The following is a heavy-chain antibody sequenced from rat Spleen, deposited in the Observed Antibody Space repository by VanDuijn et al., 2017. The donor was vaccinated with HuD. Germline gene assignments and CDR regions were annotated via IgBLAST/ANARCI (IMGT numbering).Heavy chain of an antibody. V-gene: IGHV5-31*01. Sequence: EVQLVESGGGLVQSGKSLKLSCAASGFTFNNYWMTWIRQAPGKGLEWVASISKPGGNTYYPDSVKGRFTISRDNAKSTLYLQMNSLRSEDTATYYCTREDWAFDYWGQGVMVTVSS. CDR3: TREDWAFDY. CDR2: ISKPGGNT. J-gene: IGHJ2*01. CDR1: GFTFNNYW. D-gene: IGHD5-1*01.